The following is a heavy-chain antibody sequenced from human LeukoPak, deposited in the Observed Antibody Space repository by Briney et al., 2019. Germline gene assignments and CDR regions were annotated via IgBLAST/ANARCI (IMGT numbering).Heavy chain of an antibody. CDR2: VYRSGST. Sequence: SETLSLTCAVSGGSISSGDYSWSWIRQPPGKGLEWIGYVYRSGSTFYNPSLKSRVTISVDRSKNQFSLKLSSVTAADTAVYYCARHPVAAAATGPWFDPWGQGTLVTVSS. CDR3: ARHPVAAAATGPWFDP. V-gene: IGHV4-30-2*01. D-gene: IGHD6-13*01. J-gene: IGHJ5*02. CDR1: GGSISSGDYS.